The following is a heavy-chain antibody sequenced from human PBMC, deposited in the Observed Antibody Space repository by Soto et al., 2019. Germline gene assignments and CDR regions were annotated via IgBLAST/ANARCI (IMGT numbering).Heavy chain of an antibody. CDR1: GFTFSNYA. V-gene: IGHV3-23*01. Sequence: GGSLRLSCTASGFTFSNYAMSWVRQAPGKGLEWVSTFSSGGGGTYYADSVKGRFAISRDNSKNTLSLQMNSLRAEDTAVYYCTKANRYCSGANCFTFDYWGLGTLVTVSS. J-gene: IGHJ4*02. D-gene: IGHD2-15*01. CDR2: FSSGGGGT. CDR3: TKANRYCSGANCFTFDY.